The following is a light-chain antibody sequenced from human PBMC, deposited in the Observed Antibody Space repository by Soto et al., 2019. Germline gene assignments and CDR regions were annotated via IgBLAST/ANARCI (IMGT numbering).Light chain of an antibody. V-gene: IGKV1-5*03. Sequence: DIQMTQSPSTLSASVGDGVTMTCRASQSISFWLAWYQQKPGKAPNLLIYKASSLESGVPSRFSGSGSGTEFTLTISSLQPDDFATYYCQHYINYPLTFGGGTKVEIK. J-gene: IGKJ4*01. CDR2: KAS. CDR3: QHYINYPLT. CDR1: QSISFW.